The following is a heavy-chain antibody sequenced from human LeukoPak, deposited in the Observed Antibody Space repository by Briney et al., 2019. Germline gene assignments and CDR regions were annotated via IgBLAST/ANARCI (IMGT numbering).Heavy chain of an antibody. V-gene: IGHV3-53*01. CDR1: GFTVGSNY. Sequence: GGSLRLSCAASGFTVGSNYMSWVRQAPGKGLEWVSIIYSGGSTFYADSVKGRFTISRDNSKNTLYLQMNSLRAEDTAVYYCARGGSYLSAFDIWGQGTMVTVSS. J-gene: IGHJ3*02. CDR2: IYSGGST. D-gene: IGHD1-26*01. CDR3: ARGGSYLSAFDI.